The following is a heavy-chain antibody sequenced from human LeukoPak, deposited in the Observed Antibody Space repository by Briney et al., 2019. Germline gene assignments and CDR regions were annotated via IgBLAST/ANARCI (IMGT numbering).Heavy chain of an antibody. J-gene: IGHJ4*02. V-gene: IGHV4-59*08. Sequence: ETLSLTCTVSSGSISGYYWTWIRQPPGKGLEWIGNIFYSGSTNYNPSLTSRVTISLDTSRKQFSLKLTSVTAADTAVYYCARQSYGGAYYFFGYWGQGTLVAVSS. D-gene: IGHD1-26*01. CDR3: ARQSYGGAYYFFGY. CDR2: IFYSGST. CDR1: SGSISGYY.